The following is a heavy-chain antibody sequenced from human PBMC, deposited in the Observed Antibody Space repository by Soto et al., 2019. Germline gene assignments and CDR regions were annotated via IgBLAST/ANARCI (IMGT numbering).Heavy chain of an antibody. CDR2: IYYSRST. CDR3: ASYKYYDSGTYYRTFDY. D-gene: IGHD3-22*01. Sequence: QVQLQESGPGLVKPSQTLSLTCTVSGGSISSGGYYWSWIRQHPGKGLEWIGYIYYSRSTYYNPSLNSRVSISIDTSKNQFSLKLSSVTAADTAMYYCASYKYYDSGTYYRTFDYWGQGTLVTVSS. CDR1: GGSISSGGYY. V-gene: IGHV4-31*03. J-gene: IGHJ4*02.